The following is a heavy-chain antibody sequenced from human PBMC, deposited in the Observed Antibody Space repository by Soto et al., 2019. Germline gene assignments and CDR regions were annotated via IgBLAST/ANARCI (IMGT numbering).Heavy chain of an antibody. Sequence: SLRLSCAASGFTFSSYSMNWVRQAPGKGLEWVSYISSSSTIYYADSVKGRFTISRDNAKNPLYLQMNSLRDEDTAVYYCARNLIPLAYYYDSSGFDYWGQGTLVTVSS. D-gene: IGHD3-22*01. V-gene: IGHV3-48*02. CDR1: GFTFSSYS. CDR3: ARNLIPLAYYYDSSGFDY. CDR2: ISSSSTI. J-gene: IGHJ4*02.